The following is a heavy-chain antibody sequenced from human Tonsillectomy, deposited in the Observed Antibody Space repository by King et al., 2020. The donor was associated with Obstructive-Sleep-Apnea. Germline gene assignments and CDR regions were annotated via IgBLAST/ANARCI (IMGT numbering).Heavy chain of an antibody. V-gene: IGHV3-30*18. CDR2: ILYVGSKK. CDR3: AKARDDWLLSHFDY. CDR1: GFTFSSYG. Sequence: HVQLVEAGGGVGQPGRSLRLSCAASGFTFSSYGMHLCRQAPGQGRGGGAGILYVGSKKYYAVSVKGRFTISRDNSKNTLYLPRNSLGAEDTAVYYCAKARDDWLLSHFDYWGQGTLVTVSS. J-gene: IGHJ4*02. D-gene: IGHD3-9*01.